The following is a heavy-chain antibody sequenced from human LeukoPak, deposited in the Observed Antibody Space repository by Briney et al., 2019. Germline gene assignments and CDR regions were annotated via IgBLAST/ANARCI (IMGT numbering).Heavy chain of an antibody. CDR2: IYTSGST. CDR3: ARLTSVEMASNYMDV. V-gene: IGHV4-4*09. Sequence: KPSETLSLTCTVSGGSISSYYWSWIRQPPGKGLEWIGYIYTSGSTNYNPSLKSRVTVSVDTSKNQFSLKLSSVTAADTAVYYCARLTSVEMASNYMDVWGKGTTVTVSS. D-gene: IGHD5-24*01. CDR1: GGSISSYY. J-gene: IGHJ6*03.